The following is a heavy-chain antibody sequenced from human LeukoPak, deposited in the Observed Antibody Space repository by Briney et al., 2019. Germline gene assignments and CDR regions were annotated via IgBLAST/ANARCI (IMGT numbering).Heavy chain of an antibody. D-gene: IGHD4-23*01. J-gene: IGHJ6*02. Sequence: ASVKVSCKASGYTFINYDIRWVRPAPGQGLEWMGWISGYNGNTNYAQKFQGRVTMTTDTSTSTAYMELRSLRSDDTAVYYCAREVTHHVYYGMDVWGQGTTVTVSS. CDR1: GYTFINYD. CDR2: ISGYNGNT. V-gene: IGHV1-18*01. CDR3: AREVTHHVYYGMDV.